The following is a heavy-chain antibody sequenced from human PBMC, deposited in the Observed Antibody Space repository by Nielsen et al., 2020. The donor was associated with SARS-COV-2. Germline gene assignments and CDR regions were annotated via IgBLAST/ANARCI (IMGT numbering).Heavy chain of an antibody. J-gene: IGHJ4*02. CDR3: ARIATNYYDSSGYYYDFDY. D-gene: IGHD3-22*01. CDR2: IFSNDEK. Sequence: WIRQPPEKALEWLAHIFSNDEKSYSTSLKSRLTISKDTSKSQVVLTMTNMDPVDTATYYCARIATNYYDSSGYYYDFDYWGQGTLVTVSS. V-gene: IGHV2-26*01.